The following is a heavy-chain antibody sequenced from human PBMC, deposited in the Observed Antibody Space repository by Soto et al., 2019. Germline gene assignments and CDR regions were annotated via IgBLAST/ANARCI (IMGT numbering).Heavy chain of an antibody. Sequence: EVQLVESGGGLVKPGGSLRLSCAASGFTFSNAWMSWVRQAPGKGLEWVGRIKSISDGGTTDYAAPVKGRFTISRDDSKNTLYLQMNSLKAEDIVVYFCTTDAAIVWGQGTLVTVSS. CDR2: IKSISDGGTT. CDR1: GFTFSNAW. J-gene: IGHJ4*02. CDR3: TTDAAIV. D-gene: IGHD1-26*01. V-gene: IGHV3-15*01.